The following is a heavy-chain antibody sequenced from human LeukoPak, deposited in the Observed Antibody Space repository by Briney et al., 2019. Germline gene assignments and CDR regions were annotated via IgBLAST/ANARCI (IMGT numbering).Heavy chain of an antibody. V-gene: IGHV1-69*04. CDR2: IIPILGIA. CDR3: ASLPYDFWSGVNYYYYGMDV. CDR1: GGTFSSYA. J-gene: IGHJ6*02. D-gene: IGHD3-3*01. Sequence: SVKVSCKASGGTFSSYALSWVRQAPGQGLEWMGRIIPILGIANYAQKFQGRVTITADKSTSTAYMELSSLRSEDTAVYYCASLPYDFWSGVNYYYYGMDVWGQGTTVTVSS.